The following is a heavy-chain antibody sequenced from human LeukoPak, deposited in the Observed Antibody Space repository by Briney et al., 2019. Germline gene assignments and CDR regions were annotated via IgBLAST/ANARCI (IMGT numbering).Heavy chain of an antibody. CDR2: IYSGGST. D-gene: IGHD3-22*01. V-gene: IGHV3-53*01. CDR1: GFTVSSNY. Sequence: GGSLRLSCAASGFTVSSNYMGWVRQAPGKGLEWVSVIYSGGSTYYADSVKGRFTISRDNSKNTLYLQMNSLRAEDTAVYYCATPMYYYDSSGYYYWGQGTLVTVSS. J-gene: IGHJ4*02. CDR3: ATPMYYYDSSGYYY.